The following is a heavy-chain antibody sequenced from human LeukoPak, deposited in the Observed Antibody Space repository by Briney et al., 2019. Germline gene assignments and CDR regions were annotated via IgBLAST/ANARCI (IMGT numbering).Heavy chain of an antibody. CDR3: ARDLASSSIGAFDI. CDR2: ISSSSSYI. Sequence: GGSLRLSCAASGFTFSSYSMNWVRQAPGKGLEWVSSISSSSSYIYYADSVKGRFTISRDNAKNSLYLQMNSLRAEDTAVYYCARDLASSSIGAFDIWGQGTMVTVSS. D-gene: IGHD3-22*01. V-gene: IGHV3-21*01. CDR1: GFTFSSYS. J-gene: IGHJ3*02.